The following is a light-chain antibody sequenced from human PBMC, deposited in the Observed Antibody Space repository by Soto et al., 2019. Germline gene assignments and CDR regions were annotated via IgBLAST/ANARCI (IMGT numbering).Light chain of an antibody. CDR3: QERSSWPLLT. Sequence: EILLTQSPATLSLSPGERATLSCRASQSVSNFLAWYQQKPGQAPRLLIYDASNRATGIPARFSGSGSGTDYTLTNSSLEPEDFAVYYCQERSSWPLLTFGGGTKVEIK. CDR2: DAS. CDR1: QSVSNF. J-gene: IGKJ4*01. V-gene: IGKV3-11*01.